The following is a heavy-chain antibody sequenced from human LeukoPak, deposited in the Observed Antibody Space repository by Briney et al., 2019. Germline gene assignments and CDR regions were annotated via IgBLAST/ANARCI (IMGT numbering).Heavy chain of an antibody. J-gene: IGHJ4*02. CDR3: ARVITTNYFDY. V-gene: IGHV4-38-2*02. CDR1: GYSISSGYY. Sequence: SETLSLTCTVSGYSISSGYYWGWIRQPPGKGLEWIGSIYHSGSTYYNPSLKSRVTISVDTSKNQFSLKLSSVTAADTAVYYCARVITTNYFDYWGQGTLVTVSS. D-gene: IGHD1-1*01. CDR2: IYHSGST.